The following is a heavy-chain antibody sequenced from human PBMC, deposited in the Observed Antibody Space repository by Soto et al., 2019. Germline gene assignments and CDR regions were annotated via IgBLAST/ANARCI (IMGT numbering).Heavy chain of an antibody. Sequence: ASVKVSCKASGYTFTSYDINWVRQATGQGLEWMGWMNPNSGNTGYAQKFQGRVTITADKSTSTAYMELSSLRSEDTAVYYCARVLRNHKPGFDYWGQGTLVTVSS. CDR1: GYTFTSYD. V-gene: IGHV1-8*01. CDR3: ARVLRNHKPGFDY. J-gene: IGHJ4*02. D-gene: IGHD4-4*01. CDR2: MNPNSGNT.